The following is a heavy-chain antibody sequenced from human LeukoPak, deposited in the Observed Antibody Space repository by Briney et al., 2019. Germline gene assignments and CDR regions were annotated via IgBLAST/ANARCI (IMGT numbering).Heavy chain of an antibody. CDR3: ARTWLAYAFDI. CDR1: GYSISSGYY. V-gene: IGHV4-61*01. J-gene: IGHJ3*02. CDR2: IYYSGST. D-gene: IGHD6-19*01. Sequence: SETLSLTCTVSGYSISSGYYWSWIRQPPGKGLEWIGYIYYSGSTNYNPSLKSRVTISVDTSKNQFSLKLSSVTAADTAVYYCARTWLAYAFDIWGQGTMVTVSS.